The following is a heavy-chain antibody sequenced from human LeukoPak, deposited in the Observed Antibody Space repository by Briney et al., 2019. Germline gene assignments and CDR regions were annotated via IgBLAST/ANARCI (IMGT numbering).Heavy chain of an antibody. V-gene: IGHV3-9*01. CDR1: GFTFDDYA. CDR2: ISWNSGSI. J-gene: IGHJ6*02. Sequence: GGSLRLSCAASGFTFDDYAMHWVRQAPGKGLEWVSGISWNSGSIGYADSVKGRFTISRDNAKNSLYLQMNSLRAEDTALYYCARVMVRGEDYYYGMDVWGQGTTVTVSS. D-gene: IGHD3-10*01. CDR3: ARVMVRGEDYYYGMDV.